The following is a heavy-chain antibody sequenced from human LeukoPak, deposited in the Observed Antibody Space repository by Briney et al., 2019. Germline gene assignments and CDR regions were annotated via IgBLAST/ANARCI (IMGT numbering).Heavy chain of an antibody. Sequence: PSETLSLTCTVSGGSISSYYWSWIRQPPGKGLEWIGYIYYSGSTNYNPSLKSRVTISVDTSKNQFSLKLSSVTAADTAVYYCAGSPFYYYDSSGYEYWGQGTLVTVPS. V-gene: IGHV4-59*08. J-gene: IGHJ4*02. D-gene: IGHD3-22*01. CDR3: AGSPFYYYDSSGYEY. CDR2: IYYSGST. CDR1: GGSISSYY.